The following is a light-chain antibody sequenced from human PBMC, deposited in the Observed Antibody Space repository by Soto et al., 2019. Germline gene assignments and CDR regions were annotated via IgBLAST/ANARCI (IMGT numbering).Light chain of an antibody. V-gene: IGKV3-20*01. CDR3: HQYGSSPQT. CDR2: WSS. J-gene: IGKJ1*01. CDR1: QSLTSRF. Sequence: IVLTQSPGTLSFSXGETATLLCRARQSLTSRFLGWYKQRPGQXPSILXYWSSNRAHGSPDRFSGSGSVTDFTRTISRLEPEDFAVFYGHQYGSSPQTFGQGTKVDIK.